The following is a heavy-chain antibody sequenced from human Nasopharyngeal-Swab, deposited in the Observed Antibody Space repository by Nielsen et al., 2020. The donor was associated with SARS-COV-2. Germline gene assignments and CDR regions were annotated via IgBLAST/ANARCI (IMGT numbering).Heavy chain of an antibody. CDR1: GFTVSSNY. CDR3: AREGAVFGVVNRPYYYGMDV. J-gene: IGHJ6*02. Sequence: GESLKISCAASGFTVSSNYMSWVRQAPGKGLEWVSIIYSGGSTFYADSVRGRFTISRDNSKNSLYLQMNSLRAEDTAVYYCAREGAVFGVVNRPYYYGMDVWGQGTTVTVSS. V-gene: IGHV3-53*01. CDR2: IYSGGST. D-gene: IGHD3-3*01.